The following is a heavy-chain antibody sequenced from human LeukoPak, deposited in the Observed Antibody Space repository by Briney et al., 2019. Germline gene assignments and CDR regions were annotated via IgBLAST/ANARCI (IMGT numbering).Heavy chain of an antibody. CDR2: INHSGST. CDR3: ARVHNLGSYGFRYYYYYMDV. J-gene: IGHJ6*03. V-gene: IGHV4-39*07. D-gene: IGHD5-18*01. CDR1: GGSISSSSYY. Sequence: PSETLSLTCTVSGGSISSSSYYWGWIRQPPGKGLEWIGEINHSGSTNYNPSLKSRVTISVDTSKNQFSLKLSSVTAADTAVYYCARVHNLGSYGFRYYYYYMDVWGKGTTVTVSS.